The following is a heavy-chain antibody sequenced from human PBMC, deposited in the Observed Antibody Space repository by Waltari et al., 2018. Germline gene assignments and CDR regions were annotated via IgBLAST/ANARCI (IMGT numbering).Heavy chain of an antibody. J-gene: IGHJ4*02. V-gene: IGHV4-39*01. CDR2: IYYSGST. CDR1: GGSISSSSYY. Sequence: QLQLQESGPGLVKPSETLSLTCTVSGGSISSSSYYWGWIRQPPGKGLEWIGSIYYSGSTYYNPSLKSRVTISVDTSKNQFSLKLSSVTAADTAVYYCARSLVGATTPFDYWGQGTLVTVSS. CDR3: ARSLVGATTPFDY. D-gene: IGHD1-26*01.